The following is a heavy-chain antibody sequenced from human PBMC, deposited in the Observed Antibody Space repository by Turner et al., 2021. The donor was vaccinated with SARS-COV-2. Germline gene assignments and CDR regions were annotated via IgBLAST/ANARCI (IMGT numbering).Heavy chain of an antibody. CDR2: MSFDGSIK. CDR1: GFTFSSYA. J-gene: IGHJ4*02. D-gene: IGHD4-17*01. Sequence: QVQLVESGGGVVQPGRSLRLSCAASGFTFSSYAMHWVRQAPGKGVGWVAVMSFDGSIKYYADSVKGRFTISRDNSKNTLYLQMNSLRAEDTAVYYCARGVAVYGEHRPLDYWGQGTLVTVSS. V-gene: IGHV3-30-3*01. CDR3: ARGVAVYGEHRPLDY.